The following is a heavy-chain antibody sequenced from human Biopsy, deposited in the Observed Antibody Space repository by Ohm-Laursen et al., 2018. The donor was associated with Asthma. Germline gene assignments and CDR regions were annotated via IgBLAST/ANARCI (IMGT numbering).Heavy chain of an antibody. Sequence: SVKVSCKPLGGTFNTYVIGWVRQAPGQGLEWMGGINSVFGATTYPQKFQDRVTITTDDSTSTVYMELSSLRSEDTAVYYCARKAGSCISRTCYSLDFWGQGTLVTVSS. V-gene: IGHV1-69*05. J-gene: IGHJ4*02. CDR2: INSVFGAT. CDR3: ARKAGSCISRTCYSLDF. CDR1: GGTFNTYV. D-gene: IGHD2-2*01.